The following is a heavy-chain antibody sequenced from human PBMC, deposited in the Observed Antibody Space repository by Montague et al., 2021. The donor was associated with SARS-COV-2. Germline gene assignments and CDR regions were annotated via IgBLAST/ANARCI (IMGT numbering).Heavy chain of an antibody. V-gene: IGHV4-59*02. CDR1: GASVSSSD. Sequence: SETLSLTCTASGASVSSSDWGWIRQSPGKGLEWIGYFYSVGSTDYNPSLKSRVTISRDTSKNQFSLKVRSVTAADTAIYYCARETMTADAFDIWGLGTMVTVSS. D-gene: IGHD1-14*01. J-gene: IGHJ3*02. CDR3: ARETMTADAFDI. CDR2: FYSVGST.